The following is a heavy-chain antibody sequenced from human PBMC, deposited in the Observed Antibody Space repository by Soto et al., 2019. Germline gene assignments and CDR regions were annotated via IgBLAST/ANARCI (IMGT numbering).Heavy chain of an antibody. CDR2: ISNSGSLT. J-gene: IGHJ3*01. D-gene: IGHD2-15*01. Sequence: PGGSLRLSCAASGFAFSNHPMSWVRQAPEKGLEWVAGISNSGSLTYNADSVRGRFPISRDNSKNTLYLEMNSLRAEDPAVSYLAEPTFGKSGFFDVWGQGTMVTVSS. CDR1: GFAFSNHP. V-gene: IGHV3-23*01. CDR3: AEPTFGKSGFFDV.